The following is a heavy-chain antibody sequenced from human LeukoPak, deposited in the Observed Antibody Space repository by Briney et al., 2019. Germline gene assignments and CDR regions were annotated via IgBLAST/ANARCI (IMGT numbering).Heavy chain of an antibody. CDR1: GGSISNYY. V-gene: IGHV4-59*01. CDR3: ARVGGTNYYYYGMDV. CDR2: IYYSGST. D-gene: IGHD1-26*01. Sequence: SETLSLTCTVSGGSISNYYWSWIRQPPGKGLEWVGYIYYSGSTNYNPSLKSRVTISVDTSKNQFSLKLSSVTAADTAVCYCARVGGTNYYYYGMDVWGQGTTVTVSS. J-gene: IGHJ6*02.